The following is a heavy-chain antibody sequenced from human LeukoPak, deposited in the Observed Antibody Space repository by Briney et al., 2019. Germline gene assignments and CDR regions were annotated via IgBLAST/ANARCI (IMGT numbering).Heavy chain of an antibody. CDR1: GFTFSNYA. V-gene: IGHV3-23*01. Sequence: GGSLRLSCAASGFTFSNYAMNWARQAPGKGLERVSTITGSGDTTYYADSVKGRFTISRDNSKNTLYLQMNVLRAKDTAVYYCAKAKTQAMVLPGNYWGQGTLVTVSS. CDR2: ITGSGDTT. CDR3: AKAKTQAMVLPGNY. J-gene: IGHJ4*02. D-gene: IGHD5-18*01.